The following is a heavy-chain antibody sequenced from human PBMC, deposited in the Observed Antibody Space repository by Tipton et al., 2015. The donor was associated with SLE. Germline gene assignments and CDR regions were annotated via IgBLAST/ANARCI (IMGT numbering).Heavy chain of an antibody. CDR2: ISSSSSYI. J-gene: IGHJ3*02. D-gene: IGHD1-26*01. V-gene: IGHV3-21*01. CDR1: GFTFSSYS. CDR3: ARDRTWVGATQEGAFDI. Sequence: QLVQSGGGLVKPGGSLRLSCAASGFTFSSYSMNWVRQAPGKGLEWVSSISSSSSYIYYADSVKGRFTISRDNAKNSLYLQMNSLRAEDTAVYYCARDRTWVGATQEGAFDIWGQGTMVSVSS.